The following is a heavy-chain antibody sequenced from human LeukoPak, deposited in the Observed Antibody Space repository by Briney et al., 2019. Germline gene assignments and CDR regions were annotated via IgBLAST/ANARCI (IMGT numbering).Heavy chain of an antibody. CDR2: ISYDGNNK. CDR1: GFIFSTSG. J-gene: IGHJ4*02. Sequence: QTGGSLRLSCAASGFIFSTSGMHWVRRAPGKGLEWMAVISYDGNNKYYADSVKGRFNISRDNSKNTLYLQMNSLRVEDTAVYYCAKWRRGHYYGSGTELDYWGQGSLVTVSS. V-gene: IGHV3-30*18. CDR3: AKWRRGHYYGSGTELDY. D-gene: IGHD3-10*01.